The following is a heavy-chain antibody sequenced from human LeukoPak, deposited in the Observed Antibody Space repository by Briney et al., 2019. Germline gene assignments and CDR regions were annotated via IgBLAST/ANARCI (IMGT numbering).Heavy chain of an antibody. D-gene: IGHD3-10*02. CDR3: ARDVRGVSGSAFDI. J-gene: IGHJ3*02. Sequence: SETLSLTCTVSGGSISNYYWSWIRQPPGKGLEWIGYIYYSGSTNYNPSLKSRVTISVDTSKNQFSLKLSSVTAADTAVYYCARDVRGVSGSAFDIWGQGTMVTVSS. CDR2: IYYSGST. CDR1: GGSISNYY. V-gene: IGHV4-59*01.